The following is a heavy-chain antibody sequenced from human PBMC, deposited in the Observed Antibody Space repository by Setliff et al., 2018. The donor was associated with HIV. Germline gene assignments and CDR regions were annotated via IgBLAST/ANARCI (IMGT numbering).Heavy chain of an antibody. V-gene: IGHV4-38-2*01. CDR1: SYSISSGYY. D-gene: IGHD1-20*01. CDR3: ATWGRNNWNYFSY. CDR2: IYHSGST. Sequence: SETLSLTCAVSSYSISSGYYWGWIRQPPGKGLEWIGSIYHSGSTYYNPSLKSRVTISVDTSKNQFSLKLSSVTAADTAVYYCATWGRNNWNYFSYWGQGTLVTVSS. J-gene: IGHJ4*02.